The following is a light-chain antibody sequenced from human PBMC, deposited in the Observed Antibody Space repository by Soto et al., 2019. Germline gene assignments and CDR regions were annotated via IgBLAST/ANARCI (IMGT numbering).Light chain of an antibody. CDR1: QSVGNN. Sequence: EIVVTQSPATLSVSPGERATLSCRASQSVGNNFAWYQQKPGQAPRLLIFATSTRATGVPARFSGSGSGTAFTLTISSLQSEDFAVYYCQQYGDWPLTLGGGAKVEIE. CDR2: ATS. J-gene: IGKJ4*01. V-gene: IGKV3-15*01. CDR3: QQYGDWPLT.